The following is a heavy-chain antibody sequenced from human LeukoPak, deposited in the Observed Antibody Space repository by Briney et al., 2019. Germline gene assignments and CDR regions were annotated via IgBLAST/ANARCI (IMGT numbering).Heavy chain of an antibody. CDR1: GFSLSTDGEG. Sequence: SGPTLVNPTQTLTPTCTFSGFSLSTDGEGVGWIRQSPGKALEWLALIYWDDDKRYSPSLKSRLTITKDTSKNQVVLTMTNMDPVDTATYYCTHIRTTVTTAWGQGTLVTVSS. CDR2: IYWDDDK. V-gene: IGHV2-5*02. CDR3: THIRTTVTTA. J-gene: IGHJ5*02. D-gene: IGHD4-17*01.